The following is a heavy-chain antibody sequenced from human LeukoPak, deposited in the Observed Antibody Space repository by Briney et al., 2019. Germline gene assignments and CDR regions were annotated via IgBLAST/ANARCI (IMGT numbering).Heavy chain of an antibody. D-gene: IGHD3-22*01. V-gene: IGHV1-46*01. Sequence: GASVKVSCKASGYTFTSYYMLWVRQAPGQGLEWMGIVNPSGGSTSYAQKFQGRVTMTRDTSTSTVYMELSSLRSEDTAVYYCARDITMIVVPTKRRPSAFDIWGQGTMVTVSS. CDR3: ARDITMIVVPTKRRPSAFDI. CDR2: VNPSGGST. CDR1: GYTFTSYY. J-gene: IGHJ3*02.